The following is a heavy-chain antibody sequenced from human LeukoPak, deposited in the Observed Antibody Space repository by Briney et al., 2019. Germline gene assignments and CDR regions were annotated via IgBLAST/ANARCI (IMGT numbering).Heavy chain of an antibody. CDR1: GFTFSSYV. CDR2: ISDSSGTR. CDR3: AKRRAVAALDF. D-gene: IGHD6-19*01. Sequence: PGGSLRLSCAAPGFTFSSYVMSWVRQAPGKGLEWVSSISDSSGTRLYADSAKGRFTISRDNSKNTVYLQMNSLRAEDTALYYCAKRRAVAALDFWGQGTLVTVSS. J-gene: IGHJ4*02. V-gene: IGHV3-23*01.